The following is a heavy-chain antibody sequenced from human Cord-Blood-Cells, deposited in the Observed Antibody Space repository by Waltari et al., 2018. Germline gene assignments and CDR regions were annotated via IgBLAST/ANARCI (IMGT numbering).Heavy chain of an antibody. CDR1: GGSFSGYY. Sequence: QVQLQQWGAGLLKPSETLSLTCAVYGGSFSGYYWSWIRQPPGKGLEWIGEINHSGRTNNNPTLKIRVTISVDTSKNQFSLKLSSVTAADTAVYYCARGGGYCSSTSCFVKSYYYYGMDVWGQGTTVTVSS. CDR3: ARGGGYCSSTSCFVKSYYYYGMDV. J-gene: IGHJ6*02. CDR2: INHSGRT. D-gene: IGHD2-2*01. V-gene: IGHV4-34*01.